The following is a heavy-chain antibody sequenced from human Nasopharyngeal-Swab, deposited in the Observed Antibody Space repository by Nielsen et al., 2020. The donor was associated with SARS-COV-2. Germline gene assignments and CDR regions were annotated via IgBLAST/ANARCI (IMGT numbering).Heavy chain of an antibody. CDR2: ISSSSSYI. CDR3: ARDVGRGAAARDCMDV. J-gene: IGHJ6*02. V-gene: IGHV3-21*01. Sequence: GGSLRLSCAASGFTFSSYSMNWVRQAPGKGLEWVSSISSSSSYIYYADSVKGRFTISRDNAKNSLYLQMNSLRAEDTAVYYCARDVGRGAAARDCMDVWGQGTTVTVSS. CDR1: GFTFSSYS. D-gene: IGHD6-13*01.